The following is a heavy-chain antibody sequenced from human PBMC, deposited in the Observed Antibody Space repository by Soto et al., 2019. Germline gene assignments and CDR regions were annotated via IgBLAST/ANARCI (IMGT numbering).Heavy chain of an antibody. CDR2: IWFDGRNY. V-gene: IGHV3-33*01. Sequence: QVQLVESGGGVVQPGRSLRLSCAASGFTFSTFGMHWVRQAPGKGLEWVAVIWFDGRNYYYADSVEGRFTISRDNSKNTLYLHMNSLRADDTAVYYCARARQDRSGYRLDYWGQGTLVTVSS. D-gene: IGHD3-22*01. J-gene: IGHJ4*02. CDR3: ARARQDRSGYRLDY. CDR1: GFTFSTFG.